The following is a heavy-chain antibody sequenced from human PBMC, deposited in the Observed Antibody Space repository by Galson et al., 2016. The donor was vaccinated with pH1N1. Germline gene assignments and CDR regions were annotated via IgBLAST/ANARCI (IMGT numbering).Heavy chain of an antibody. Sequence: SVKVSCKASGGTFSSYAIGSYAISWVRQAPGQGLEWMGGIIPMFPTPTYAQKFQGRVTITADASTSTAYMELGSLRSEDTAGYYCARPDQGAPYYYYGRDVWGQGTTVTVSS. CDR2: IIPMFPTP. D-gene: IGHD3-16*01. CDR1: GGTFSSYAIGSYA. CDR3: ARPDQGAPYYYYGRDV. V-gene: IGHV1-69*13. J-gene: IGHJ6*02.